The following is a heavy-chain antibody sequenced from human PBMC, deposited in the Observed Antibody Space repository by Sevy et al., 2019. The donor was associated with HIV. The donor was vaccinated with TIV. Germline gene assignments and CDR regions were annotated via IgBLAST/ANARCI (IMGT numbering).Heavy chain of an antibody. V-gene: IGHV1-8*01. D-gene: IGHD2-21*01. J-gene: IGHJ4*02. CDR2: MNPNRGNI. Sequence: ASVKVSCKASGYTFTSYDINWVRQPTGQGLEWMGWMNPNRGNIGNAQKFQGRGTMTRKTSISTAYMELSSLRSEDTAVYYCATRALKVNNFVYWGQGTLVTVSS. CDR3: ATRALKVNNFVY. CDR1: GYTFTSYD.